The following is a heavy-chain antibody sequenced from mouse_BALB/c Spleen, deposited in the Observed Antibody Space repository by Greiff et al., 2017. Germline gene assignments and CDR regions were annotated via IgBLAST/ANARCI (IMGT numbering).Heavy chain of an antibody. V-gene: IGHV14-3*02. CDR2: IDPANGNT. Sequence: EVKLMESGAELVKPGASVKLSCTASGFNIKDTYMHWVKQRPEQGLEWIGRIDPANGNTKYDPKFQGKATITADTSSNTAYLQLSSLTSEDTAVYYCARGTGYYDYAMDYWGQGTSVTVSS. CDR1: GFNIKDTY. J-gene: IGHJ4*01. CDR3: ARGTGYYDYAMDY. D-gene: IGHD2-3*01.